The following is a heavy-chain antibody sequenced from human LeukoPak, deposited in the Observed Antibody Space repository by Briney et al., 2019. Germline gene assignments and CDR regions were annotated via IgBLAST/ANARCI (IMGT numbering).Heavy chain of an antibody. CDR3: ARERVGWAREPHLDY. Sequence: SQTLSLTCAISGDSVSCDSAAWHWIRQSPSRGLEWLGRTYYRSEWYNDYAVSMKSRISINPDTSKNQFSLQLSALTPEDTAGYICARERVGWAREPHLDYWGQGTLVTVSS. D-gene: IGHD6-19*01. V-gene: IGHV6-1*01. CDR1: GDSVSCDSAA. J-gene: IGHJ4*02. CDR2: TYYRSEWYN.